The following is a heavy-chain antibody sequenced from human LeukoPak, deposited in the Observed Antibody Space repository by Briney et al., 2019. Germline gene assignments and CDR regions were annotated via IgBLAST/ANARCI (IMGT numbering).Heavy chain of an antibody. V-gene: IGHV3-33*01. CDR2: IWYDGSNI. J-gene: IGHJ4*02. CDR3: ARDRGRGSSHNDY. Sequence: GGSLRLSCAASGFTFSSYGMHWVRQAPGKGLEWVAVIWYDGSNIYYADSVKGRFTISRDNSKNTLYLQMDSLRAEYTAVYYCARDRGRGSSHNDYWGQGILVTVSS. CDR1: GFTFSSYG. D-gene: IGHD2-15*01.